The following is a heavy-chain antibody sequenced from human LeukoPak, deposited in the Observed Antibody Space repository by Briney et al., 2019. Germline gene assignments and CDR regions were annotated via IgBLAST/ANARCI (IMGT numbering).Heavy chain of an antibody. D-gene: IGHD1-1*01. CDR2: IYYSGST. CDR1: GGSISSGGYY. V-gene: IGHV4-31*03. Sequence: SSETLSLTCTVSGGSISSGGYYWSWIRQHPGKGLEWIGYIYYSGSTYYNPSLKSRVTISVDTSKNQFSLKLSSVTAADTAVYYCARDSQVPLAYYYGMDVWGQGTTVTVSS. J-gene: IGHJ6*02. CDR3: ARDSQVPLAYYYGMDV.